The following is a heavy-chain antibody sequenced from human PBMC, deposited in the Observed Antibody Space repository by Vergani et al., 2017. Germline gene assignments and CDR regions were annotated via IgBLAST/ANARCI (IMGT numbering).Heavy chain of an antibody. D-gene: IGHD3-22*01. CDR1: GYSFTNYW. CDR3: AILYGRDSSGSKYFDY. V-gene: IGHV5-51*01. CDR2: IYPADSDT. J-gene: IGHJ4*02. Sequence: EVQLVQSAAEVKKPGEPLQISCQISGYSFTNYWIGWVCQMPGKGLEWMGIIYPADSDTRYSPSFQGQVTISVDKSISTAYLQRSSLRASDSAMYYCAILYGRDSSGSKYFDYWGQGTLVTVSS.